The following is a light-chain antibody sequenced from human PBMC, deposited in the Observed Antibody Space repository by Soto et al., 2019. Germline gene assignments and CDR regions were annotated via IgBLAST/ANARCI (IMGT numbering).Light chain of an antibody. CDR1: SSNVGRYT. J-gene: IGLJ1*01. Sequence: QAVVTQPPSASETPGQRVTISCSGSSSNVGRYTVNWFQQLPGTAPKLLIYSNYQRPSGVPDRFSGSKSGTSASLAISGLQSEDEADYYCAAWDDSLNGYVFGTGTKLTVL. V-gene: IGLV1-44*01. CDR3: AAWDDSLNGYV. CDR2: SNY.